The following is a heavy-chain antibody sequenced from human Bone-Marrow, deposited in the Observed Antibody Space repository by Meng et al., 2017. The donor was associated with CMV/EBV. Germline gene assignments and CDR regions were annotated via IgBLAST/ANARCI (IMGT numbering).Heavy chain of an antibody. CDR3: ARGRNRYCSSTSCLRGMDV. V-gene: IGHV4-59*12. J-gene: IGHJ6*02. Sequence: GSLRLSCTVSGGSISSYYWSWIRQPPGKGLEWIGYIYYSGSTNYNPSLKSRVTISVDTSKNQFSLKLSSVTAADTAVYYCARGRNRYCSSTSCLRGMDVWGQGTTVTVSS. CDR1: GGSISSYY. D-gene: IGHD2-2*01. CDR2: IYYSGST.